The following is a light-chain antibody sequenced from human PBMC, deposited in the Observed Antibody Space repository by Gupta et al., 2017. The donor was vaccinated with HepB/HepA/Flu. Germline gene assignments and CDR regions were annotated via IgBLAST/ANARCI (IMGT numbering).Light chain of an antibody. CDR2: SNN. CDR3: AAWDDSLNSWV. V-gene: IGLV1-44*01. Sequence: QSVLTQPPSASGTPGQGVTISCSGSSSNIGSNAVNWYQQLPGTAPKVLIYSNNQRPSGVPDRFSGSKSGTSASLAISGLQSEDEADYYCAAWDDSLNSWVFGGGTKLTVL. CDR1: SSNIGSNA. J-gene: IGLJ3*02.